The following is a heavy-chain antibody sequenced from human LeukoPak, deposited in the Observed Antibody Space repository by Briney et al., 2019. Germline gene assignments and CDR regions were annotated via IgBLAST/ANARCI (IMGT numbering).Heavy chain of an antibody. CDR2: IYYSGST. J-gene: IGHJ4*02. CDR3: ARTRDYYDSSGRNYFDY. D-gene: IGHD3-22*01. Sequence: PSETLSLTCTVSGGSISSGGYYWSWIRQHPGKGLEWIGYIYYSGSTYYNPSLKSRVTISVDTSKNQFSLKLSSVTAADTAVYYCARTRDYYDSSGRNYFDYWGQGTLVTVSS. V-gene: IGHV4-30-4*08. CDR1: GGSISSGGYY.